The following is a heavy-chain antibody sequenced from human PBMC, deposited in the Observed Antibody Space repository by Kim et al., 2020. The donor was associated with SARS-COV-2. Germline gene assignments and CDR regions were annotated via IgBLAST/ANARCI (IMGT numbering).Heavy chain of an antibody. CDR3: AGHGVVQHWFDP. Sequence: NNNDSLKNRVNISGDTSKNQFSLKLGSVAAADTAVYFCAGHGVVQHWFDPWGQGTLVTVSS. J-gene: IGHJ5*02. D-gene: IGHD3-3*01. V-gene: IGHV4-61*07.